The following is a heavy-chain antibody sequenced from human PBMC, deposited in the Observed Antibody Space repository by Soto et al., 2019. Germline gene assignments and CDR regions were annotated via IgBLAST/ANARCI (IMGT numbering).Heavy chain of an antibody. D-gene: IGHD1-26*01. Sequence: QVRLQESGPGLVKPSETLSLSCLVSGDSVGNGPYYWSWIRQSPGEGLEWIAYIYYSGSTNVNPSLESRVNISIDMSKNQFVLELRSVTAADAAVYFCARVGSSCHSGGCYYYYVLGVWGQGNTVAISS. CDR1: GDSVGNGPYY. V-gene: IGHV4-61*01. CDR2: IYYSGST. J-gene: IGHJ6*02. CDR3: ARVGSSCHSGGCYYYYVLGV.